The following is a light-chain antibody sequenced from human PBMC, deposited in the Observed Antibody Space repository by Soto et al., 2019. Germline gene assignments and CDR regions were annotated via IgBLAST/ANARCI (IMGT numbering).Light chain of an antibody. V-gene: IGLV1-40*01. CDR1: SSNIGAGYD. Sequence: QSVLTQPTSVSGAPGQRVTISCTGSSSNIGAGYDVHWYQQLPGTAPKLLIYDNNNRPSGVPDRFSGSKSGTSASLAITGLQAEDEADYYCQSYDSSLSGSVVFGGGTKLTVL. CDR3: QSYDSSLSGSVV. CDR2: DNN. J-gene: IGLJ2*01.